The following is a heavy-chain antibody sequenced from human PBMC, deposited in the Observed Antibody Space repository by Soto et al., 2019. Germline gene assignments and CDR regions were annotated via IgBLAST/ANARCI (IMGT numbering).Heavy chain of an antibody. D-gene: IGHD6-19*01. CDR3: ARGRQWLVTPMSAAFDI. CDR2: IYPGDSDT. J-gene: IGHJ3*02. Sequence: GESLKISCKGSGYSFTSYWIGWVRQMPGKGLEWMGIIYPGDSDTRYSPSFQGQVTISADKSLTTAYLQWSSLKASDSAMYYCARGRQWLVTPMSAAFDIWGPGTLVTVSS. V-gene: IGHV5-51*01. CDR1: GYSFTSYW.